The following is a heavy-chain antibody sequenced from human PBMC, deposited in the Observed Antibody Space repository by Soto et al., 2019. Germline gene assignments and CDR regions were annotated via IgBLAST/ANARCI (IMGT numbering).Heavy chain of an antibody. V-gene: IGHV1-69*13. CDR2: IIPIFGTA. CDR1: GGTFSSYA. J-gene: IGHJ6*02. Sequence: ASVKVSCKASGGTFSSYAISWVRQAPGQGLEWMGGIIPIFGTANYAQKFQGRVTITADESTSTAYMELSSLRSEDTAVYYCARSYYDSSGRDPTLPNYYYGMDVWGQGTTVTVSS. D-gene: IGHD3-22*01. CDR3: ARSYYDSSGRDPTLPNYYYGMDV.